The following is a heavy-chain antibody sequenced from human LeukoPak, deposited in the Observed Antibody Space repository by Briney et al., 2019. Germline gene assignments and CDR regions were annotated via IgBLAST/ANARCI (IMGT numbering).Heavy chain of an antibody. CDR3: AKDIGSGVAGFAEYFPH. Sequence: GGSLRLSCAASGFTFDDYAMHWVRQAPGKGLEWVSGISWNSGSIGYADSVKGRFTISRDNAKNSLYLQMNSLRAEDTALYYCAKDIGSGVAGFAEYFPHWGQGTLVTVSS. CDR2: ISWNSGSI. CDR1: GFTFDDYA. V-gene: IGHV3-9*01. J-gene: IGHJ1*01. D-gene: IGHD6-19*01.